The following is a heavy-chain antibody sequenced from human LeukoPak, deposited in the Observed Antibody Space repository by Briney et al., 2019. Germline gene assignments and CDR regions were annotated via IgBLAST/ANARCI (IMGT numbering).Heavy chain of an antibody. Sequence: GGSLRLSCAACGFTFCSFWMVCVRQARGGGREGVASIKYDESEKHYVDSVKGRFTVSRDNAKNSLYLQMNNLRAEDTAVYFCARITTNGYFEYWGQGTLVTVSS. CDR1: GFTFCSFW. V-gene: IGHV3-7*01. D-gene: IGHD1-1*01. CDR2: IKYDESEK. CDR3: ARITTNGYFEY. J-gene: IGHJ4*02.